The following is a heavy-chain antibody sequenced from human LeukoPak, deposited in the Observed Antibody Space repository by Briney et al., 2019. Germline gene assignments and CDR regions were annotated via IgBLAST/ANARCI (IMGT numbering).Heavy chain of an antibody. J-gene: IGHJ4*02. D-gene: IGHD2-2*01. CDR3: ARSSVPAALFDY. Sequence: SSETLSLTCTVSGGSISSGSYYWSWIRQPAGKGLEWIGRIYTSGSTNYNPSLKSRVTISVDTSKNQFSLKLSSVTAADTAVYYCARSSVPAALFDYWAREPWSPSPQ. CDR2: IYTSGST. CDR1: GGSISSGSYY. V-gene: IGHV4-61*02.